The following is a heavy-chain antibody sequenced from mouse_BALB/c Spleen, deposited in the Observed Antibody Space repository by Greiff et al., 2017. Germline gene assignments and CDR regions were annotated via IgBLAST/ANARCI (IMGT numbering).Heavy chain of an antibody. CDR2: IYPSDSYT. V-gene: IGHV1-69*02. Sequence: QVQLKQPGAELVRPGASVKLSCKASGYTFTSYWINWVKQRPGQGLEWIGNIYPSDSYTNYNQKFKDKATLTVDKSSSTAYMQLSSPTSEDSAVYYCTRSDYRYPWFAYWGQGTLVTVSA. J-gene: IGHJ3*01. CDR3: TRSDYRYPWFAY. CDR1: GYTFTSYW. D-gene: IGHD2-14*01.